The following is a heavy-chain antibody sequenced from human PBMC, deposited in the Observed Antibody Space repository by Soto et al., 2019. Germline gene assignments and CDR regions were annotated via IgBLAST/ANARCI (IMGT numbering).Heavy chain of an antibody. V-gene: IGHV1-69*01. Sequence: QVQLVQSGAEVKKPGSSVKVSCKASGGTFSSYAISWVRQAPGQGLEWMGGIIPIFGTANYAQKFQGRVTITADESTSTAYMELSSLRSEDTAVYYCARGGYSYGLYYYYGMDGWGQGTTVTVSS. CDR2: IIPIFGTA. CDR1: GGTFSSYA. CDR3: ARGGYSYGLYYYYGMDG. D-gene: IGHD5-18*01. J-gene: IGHJ6*02.